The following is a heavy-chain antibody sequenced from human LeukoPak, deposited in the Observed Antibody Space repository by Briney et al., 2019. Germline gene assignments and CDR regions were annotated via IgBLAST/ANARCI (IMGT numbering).Heavy chain of an antibody. CDR2: MNPNSGGT. D-gene: IGHD6-19*01. V-gene: IGHV1-2*02. J-gene: IGHJ4*02. CDR1: GYTFTDYF. CDR3: ASTYRSGWYFDY. Sequence: ASVKVSCKASGYTFTDYFIHWVREAPGQGREWMGWMNPNSGGTNYAQNFQGRVTMTRDTSINSAYMELSSLRSDDTAVFYCASTYRSGWYFDYWGQGSLVTVSS.